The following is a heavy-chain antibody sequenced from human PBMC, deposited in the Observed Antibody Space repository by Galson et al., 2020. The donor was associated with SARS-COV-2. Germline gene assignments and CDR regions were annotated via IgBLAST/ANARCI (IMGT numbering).Heavy chain of an antibody. Sequence: GGSLRLSCAASGFTFDDYAMHWVRQAPGKGLEWVSGISWNSGSIGYADSVKGRFTISRDNAKNSLYLQMNSLRAEDTALYYCAKASDIVVVVAPTAFDYWGQGTLVTVSS. V-gene: IGHV3-9*01. D-gene: IGHD2-15*01. CDR3: AKASDIVVVVAPTAFDY. J-gene: IGHJ4*02. CDR2: ISWNSGSI. CDR1: GFTFDDYA.